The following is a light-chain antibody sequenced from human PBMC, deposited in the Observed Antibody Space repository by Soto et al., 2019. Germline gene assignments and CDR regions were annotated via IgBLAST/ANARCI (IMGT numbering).Light chain of an antibody. CDR1: QSISTY. V-gene: IGKV1-39*01. CDR3: QQSYNTPLT. CDR2: DAS. Sequence: IQMTQSPGSLAASVGERVTITCRASQSISTYVNWYRQKSGAAPELLIYDASTLQSGVPSRFRGGGSGTDFPLTISSLQLEDFATYYCQQSYNTPLTFGQGTKVDIK. J-gene: IGKJ1*01.